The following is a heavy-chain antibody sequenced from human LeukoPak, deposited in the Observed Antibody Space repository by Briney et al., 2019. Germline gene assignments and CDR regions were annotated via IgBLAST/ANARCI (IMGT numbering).Heavy chain of an antibody. D-gene: IGHD6-19*01. CDR3: ARDKHLAGTLDY. CDR1: GFTFSGYS. V-gene: IGHV3-21*01. Sequence: GGSLRLSCAASGFTFSGYSMNWVRQAPGRGLEWVSSISSSSSYIYYADSVKGRFTISRDNAKNSLYLQMNSLRAEDTAVYYCARDKHLAGTLDYWGQGTLVTVSS. CDR2: ISSSSSYI. J-gene: IGHJ4*02.